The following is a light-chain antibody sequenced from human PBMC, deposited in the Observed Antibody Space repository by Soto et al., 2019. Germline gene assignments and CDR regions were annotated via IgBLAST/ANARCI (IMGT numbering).Light chain of an antibody. CDR1: QSISSR. V-gene: IGKV1-5*03. Sequence: DIQMTQSPSTLSASVGDRVTITCRASQSISSRLAWYQQKPGKVPKLLIYKASSWESGVPSRFSGSGSGTEFTLTISSLQPDDFATYYCQQYDSYSWTFGQGTKVEI. CDR2: KAS. J-gene: IGKJ1*01. CDR3: QQYDSYSWT.